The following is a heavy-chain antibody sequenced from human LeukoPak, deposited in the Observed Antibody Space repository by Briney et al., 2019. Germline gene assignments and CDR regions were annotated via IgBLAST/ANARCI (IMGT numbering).Heavy chain of an antibody. D-gene: IGHD3-3*01. J-gene: IGHJ4*02. CDR2: ISYDGSNK. V-gene: IGHV3-30*03. Sequence: GRSLRLSCAASGFTFSSYGMHWVRQAPGKGLEWVAVISYDGSNKYYADSVKGRFTISRDNSKNTLYLQMNSLRAEDTAVYYCASYLYYDFWSGPIMEGSDYWGQGTLVTVSS. CDR3: ASYLYYDFWSGPIMEGSDY. CDR1: GFTFSSYG.